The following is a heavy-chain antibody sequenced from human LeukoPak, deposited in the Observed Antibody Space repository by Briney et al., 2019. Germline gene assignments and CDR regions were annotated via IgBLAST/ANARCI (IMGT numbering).Heavy chain of an antibody. V-gene: IGHV4-61*02. J-gene: IGHJ5*02. Sequence: PSQTLSLTCTVSGGSISSGSYYWSWIRQPAGKGLEWIGRIYTSGSTNYNPSLKSRVTISVDTSKNQFSLKLSSVTAADTAVYYCARRGYYHDSSWFDPWGQGTLVTVSS. CDR1: GGSISSGSYY. CDR2: IYTSGST. D-gene: IGHD3-22*01. CDR3: ARRGYYHDSSWFDP.